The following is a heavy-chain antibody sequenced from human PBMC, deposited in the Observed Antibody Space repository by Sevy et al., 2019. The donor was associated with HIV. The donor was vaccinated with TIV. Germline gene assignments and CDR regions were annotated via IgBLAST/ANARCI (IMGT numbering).Heavy chain of an antibody. CDR2: INSDGSST. J-gene: IGHJ4*02. CDR3: ARGYCGGDCYPNYFDY. V-gene: IGHV3-74*01. D-gene: IGHD2-21*02. Sequence: GGSLRLSCAASGFTFSSYWMHWVRQAPGKGLVWVSRINSDGSSTSYANSVKGRFSISRDNAKNTLYLQRNSLRAEDTAVYYCARGYCGGDCYPNYFDYWGQGTLVTVSS. CDR1: GFTFSSYW.